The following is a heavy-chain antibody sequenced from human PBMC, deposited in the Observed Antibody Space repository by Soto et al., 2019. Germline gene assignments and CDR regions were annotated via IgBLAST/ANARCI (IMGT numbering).Heavy chain of an antibody. D-gene: IGHD3-22*01. J-gene: IGHJ4*02. V-gene: IGHV2-5*01. CDR1: GFSLSTSGVG. CDR2: IYWNDDK. Sequence: KQSGPTLVNPTQTLTLTCTFSGFSLSTSGVGVGWIRQPPGKALEWLALIYWNDDKRYSPSLKSRLTITKDTSKNQVVLTMTNMDPVDTATYYCAHSLPDSGYYYGGKYYFDYWGQGTLVTVSS. CDR3: AHSLPDSGYYYGGKYYFDY.